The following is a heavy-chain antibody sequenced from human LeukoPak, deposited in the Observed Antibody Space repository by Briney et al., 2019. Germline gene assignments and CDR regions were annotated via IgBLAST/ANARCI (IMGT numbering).Heavy chain of an antibody. J-gene: IGHJ6*03. CDR2: INPNSGGT. CDR1: GYSFTSYW. D-gene: IGHD2-2*01. Sequence: GESLKISCKGSGYSFTSYWIGWVRQAPGQGLEWMGRINPNSGGTNYAQKFQGRVTMTRDTSISTAYMELSRLRSDDTAVYYCARDLGFEVPAAMAYYYYYMDVWGKGTTVTVSS. V-gene: IGHV1-2*06. CDR3: ARDLGFEVPAAMAYYYYYMDV.